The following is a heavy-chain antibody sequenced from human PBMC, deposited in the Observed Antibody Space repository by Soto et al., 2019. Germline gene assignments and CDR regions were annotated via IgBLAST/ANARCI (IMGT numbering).Heavy chain of an antibody. CDR2: IWNDGSNE. Sequence: QLVESGGGVVQPGGSLRLSCPASGFTFSLDAMHWVRQAPGKGLEWVAFIWNDGSNEYYADSVKGRAIISRDNSENTVYLQMNSLRGEDTAVYFCVRDAADSGYAFDIWGQGTMVTVSS. D-gene: IGHD3-10*01. V-gene: IGHV3-33*01. J-gene: IGHJ3*02. CDR3: VRDAADSGYAFDI. CDR1: GFTFSLDA.